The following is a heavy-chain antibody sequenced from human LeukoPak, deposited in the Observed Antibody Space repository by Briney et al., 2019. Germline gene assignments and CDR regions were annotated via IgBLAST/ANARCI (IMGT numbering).Heavy chain of an antibody. J-gene: IGHJ4*02. D-gene: IGHD3-22*01. CDR3: AGHNYYDSSGYYKGEGYFDY. V-gene: IGHV4-38-2*01. Sequence: SETLSLTCAVSGYSISSGYYWGWIRQPPGKGLEWIGSIYHSGSTYYNPSLKSRVTIPVDTSKNQFSLKLSSVTAADTAVYYCAGHNYYDSSGYYKGEGYFDYWGQGTLVTVSS. CDR2: IYHSGST. CDR1: GYSISSGYY.